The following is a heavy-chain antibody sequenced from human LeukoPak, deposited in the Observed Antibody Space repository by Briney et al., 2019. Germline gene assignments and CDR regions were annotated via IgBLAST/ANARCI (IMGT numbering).Heavy chain of an antibody. Sequence: TGESLRLSCAASGFTFSSYSMNWVRQAPGKGLEWVSSISSSSSYIYYADSVKGRFTISRDNAKNSLYLQMNSLRAEDTAVYYCARAYSSSSGGLCGYWGQGTLVTVSS. V-gene: IGHV3-21*01. D-gene: IGHD6-6*01. CDR3: ARAYSSSSGGLCGY. CDR2: ISSSSSYI. CDR1: GFTFSSYS. J-gene: IGHJ4*02.